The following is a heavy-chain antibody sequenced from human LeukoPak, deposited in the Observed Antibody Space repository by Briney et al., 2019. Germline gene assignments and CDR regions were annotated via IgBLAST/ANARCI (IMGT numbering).Heavy chain of an antibody. CDR1: GFTFSSYG. Sequence: PGGSLRLSCAASGFTFSSYGMHWVRQAPGKGLQWVALISHDGSNKYYADSVRGRFTISRDNSKNTLYLQMNSLRAEDTAVYYCARGVWQQLDGFDYWGQGTLVTVSS. V-gene: IGHV3-30*03. D-gene: IGHD6-13*01. J-gene: IGHJ4*02. CDR3: ARGVWQQLDGFDY. CDR2: ISHDGSNK.